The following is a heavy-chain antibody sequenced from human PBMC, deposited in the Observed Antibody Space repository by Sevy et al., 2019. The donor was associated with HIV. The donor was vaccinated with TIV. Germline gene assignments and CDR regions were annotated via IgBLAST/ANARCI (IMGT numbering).Heavy chain of an antibody. CDR3: AREYSSFYDNAGYYGMDV. D-gene: IGHD6-6*01. CDR2: IYTSGST. V-gene: IGHV4-4*07. CDR1: GGSFSGYY. Sequence: SETLSLTCVVHGGSFSGYYWNWIRQPAGKGLEWIGRIYTSGSTNYNPSLKSRVTMSVDTSKNQFSLKLSSVTAADTAVYYCAREYSSFYDNAGYYGMDVWGQGTTVTVSS. J-gene: IGHJ6*02.